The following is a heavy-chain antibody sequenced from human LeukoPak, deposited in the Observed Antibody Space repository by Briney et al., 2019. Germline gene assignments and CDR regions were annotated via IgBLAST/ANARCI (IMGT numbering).Heavy chain of an antibody. V-gene: IGHV3-21*01. CDR3: ARSIICSSTSCRGHWFDP. D-gene: IGHD2-2*01. J-gene: IGHJ5*02. CDR1: GFTFSSYS. Sequence: GGSLRLSCAASGFTFSSYSMNWVRQAPGKGLEWVSSISSSSYIYYADSVKGRFTISRDNAKNSLYLQMNSLRAEDTAVYYCARSIICSSTSCRGHWFDPWGQGTLVTVSS. CDR2: ISSSSYI.